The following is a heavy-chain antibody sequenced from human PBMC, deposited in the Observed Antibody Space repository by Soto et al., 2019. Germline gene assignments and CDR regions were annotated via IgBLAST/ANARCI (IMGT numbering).Heavy chain of an antibody. Sequence: QVQLQQWGAGLLKPSETLSLTCAVNGGSFTGYYWSWVRQPPGTGLEWIGEIKDGGSTNYSPSLRSRVTISADTSKKQFSLKVTSVTAADTAVYYCARGQEGVVATHWDQGTLVTVSS. CDR1: GGSFTGYY. CDR2: IKDGGST. V-gene: IGHV4-34*01. CDR3: ARGQEGVVATH. J-gene: IGHJ4*02. D-gene: IGHD2-15*01.